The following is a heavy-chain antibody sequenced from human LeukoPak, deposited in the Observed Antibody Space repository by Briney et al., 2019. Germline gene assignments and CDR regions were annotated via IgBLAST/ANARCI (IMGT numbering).Heavy chain of an antibody. CDR1: GFTFSRYA. Sequence: GGSLRLSCVASGFTFSRYAMSWVRQAPGKGLEWVSAISGSGGSTYYADSVKGRFTISRDNSKNTLYLQMNSLRAEDTAVYYCAKERVAYYDSSGRCFDYWGQGTLVTVSS. D-gene: IGHD3-22*01. V-gene: IGHV3-23*01. CDR3: AKERVAYYDSSGRCFDY. CDR2: ISGSGGST. J-gene: IGHJ4*02.